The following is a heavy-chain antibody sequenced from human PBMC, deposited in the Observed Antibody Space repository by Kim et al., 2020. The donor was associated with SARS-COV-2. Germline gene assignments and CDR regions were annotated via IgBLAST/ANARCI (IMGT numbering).Heavy chain of an antibody. Sequence: SPKLQGRVTITRDTSASTAYMELSSLRSEDTAVYYCARPGYSSGWTYFDYWGQGTLVTVSS. V-gene: IGHV1-3*01. J-gene: IGHJ4*02. D-gene: IGHD6-19*01. CDR3: ARPGYSSGWTYFDY.